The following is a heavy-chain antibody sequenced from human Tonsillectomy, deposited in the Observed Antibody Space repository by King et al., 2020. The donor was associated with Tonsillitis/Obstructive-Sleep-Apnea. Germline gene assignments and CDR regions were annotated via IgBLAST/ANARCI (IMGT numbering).Heavy chain of an antibody. CDR2: ISYDGSSK. Sequence: QLVQSGGGVVQPGRSLRVSCVVSAFTFNNYAMHWVRQAPGKGLEWVAVISYDGSSKFYADSVKGRFTISRDNSKNTLYLQMNSLRAEDTAVYYCARSNTTMAPGGYFYYYYGMDVWGRGTTVTVSS. CDR3: ARSNTTMAPGGYFYYYYGMDV. J-gene: IGHJ6*02. V-gene: IGHV3-30*04. D-gene: IGHD5-18*01. CDR1: AFTFNNYA.